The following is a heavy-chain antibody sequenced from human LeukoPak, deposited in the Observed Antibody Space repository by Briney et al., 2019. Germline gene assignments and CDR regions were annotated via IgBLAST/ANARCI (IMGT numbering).Heavy chain of an antibody. CDR1: GYTFTGYY. Sequence: ASVKVSCKASGYTFTGYYMHWARQAPGQGLEWMGWINPNSGGTNYAQKFQGRVTMTRDTSISTAYMELSRLRSDDTAVYYCVGPRKPEHQTYDYGDSDGAFDIWGQGTMVTVSS. V-gene: IGHV1-2*02. CDR2: INPNSGGT. J-gene: IGHJ3*02. D-gene: IGHD4-17*01. CDR3: VGPRKPEHQTYDYGDSDGAFDI.